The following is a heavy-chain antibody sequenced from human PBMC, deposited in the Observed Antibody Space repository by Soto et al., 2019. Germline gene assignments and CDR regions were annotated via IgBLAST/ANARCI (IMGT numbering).Heavy chain of an antibody. J-gene: IGHJ6*02. CDR3: ARHGSGHPVGYCSSTSCYGVYGMDV. CDR2: IYYSGST. Sequence: PSETLSLTCTVSGGSISSSSYYWGWIRQPPGKGLEWIGSIYYSGSTYYNPSLKSRVTISVDTSKNQFSLKLSSVTAADTAVYYCARHGSGHPVGYCSSTSCYGVYGMDVWGQGTTVTV. CDR1: GGSISSSSYY. D-gene: IGHD2-2*01. V-gene: IGHV4-39*01.